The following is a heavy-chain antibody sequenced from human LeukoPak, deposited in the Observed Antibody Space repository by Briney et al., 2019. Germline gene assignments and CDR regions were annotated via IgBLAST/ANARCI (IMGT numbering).Heavy chain of an antibody. CDR2: ISYDGSNK. CDR3: AKDRWEYSSSAPLWFDP. D-gene: IGHD6-6*01. CDR1: GFTFSSYG. Sequence: PGGSLRLSCAASGFTFSSYGMHWVRQAPGKGLEWVAVISYDGSNKYYADSVKGRFTISRDNSKNTLYLQMNSLRAEDTAVYYCAKDRWEYSSSAPLWFDPWGQGTLVTVSS. V-gene: IGHV3-30*18. J-gene: IGHJ5*02.